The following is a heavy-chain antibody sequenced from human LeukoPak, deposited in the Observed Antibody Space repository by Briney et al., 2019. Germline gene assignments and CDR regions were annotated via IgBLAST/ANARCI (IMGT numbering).Heavy chain of an antibody. V-gene: IGHV3-21*01. D-gene: IGHD3-10*01. CDR2: ISSSSSYI. J-gene: IGHJ6*03. CDR1: GFTFSSYS. CDR3: ARDASHGDCYYYYMDV. Sequence: GGSLRLSCAASGFTFSSYSMNWVRQAPGKGLEWVSSISSSSSYIYYADSVKGRFTISRDNAKNSLYLQMNSLRAEDTAVYYCARDASHGDCYYYYMDVWGKGTTVTVSS.